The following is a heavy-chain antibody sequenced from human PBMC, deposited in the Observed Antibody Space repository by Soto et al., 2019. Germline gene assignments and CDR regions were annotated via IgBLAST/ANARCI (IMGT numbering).Heavy chain of an antibody. Sequence: EVQLLESGGGLVQPGGSLRLSCAASGFTFSSYAMSWVRQAPGKGLEWVSAISGSGGSTYYADSVKGRFTISRDNSKNTLYLQMNSLRAEDTAVYYCAKELVPAAACCYYYGMDVWGQGTTVTVSS. CDR1: GFTFSSYA. CDR2: ISGSGGST. D-gene: IGHD2-2*01. V-gene: IGHV3-23*01. J-gene: IGHJ6*02. CDR3: AKELVPAAACCYYYGMDV.